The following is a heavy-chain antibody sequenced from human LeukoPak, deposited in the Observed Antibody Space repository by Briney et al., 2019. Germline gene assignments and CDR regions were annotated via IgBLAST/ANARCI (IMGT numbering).Heavy chain of an antibody. V-gene: IGHV4-31*03. Sequence: SQTLSLTCTVSGGSISSGGYYWSWIRQHPGKGLEWIGYIYYSGSTYDNPSLKSRVTISVDTSKNQFSLKLSSVTAADTAVYYCARGPGYCSSTSCFYYYYYYMDVWGKGTTVTVSS. CDR2: IYYSGST. CDR3: ARGPGYCSSTSCFYYYYYYMDV. D-gene: IGHD2-2*01. J-gene: IGHJ6*03. CDR1: GGSISSGGYY.